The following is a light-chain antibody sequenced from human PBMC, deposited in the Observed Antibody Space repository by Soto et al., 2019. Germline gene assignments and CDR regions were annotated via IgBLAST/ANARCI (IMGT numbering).Light chain of an antibody. V-gene: IGKV1-5*01. CDR3: HQYDSYPYT. CDR2: DAS. J-gene: IGKJ2*01. Sequence: DILMTQSPSILSASVGDTVTITCRASQSISKWVAWYQQRAGKAPTALIFDASNSEKGVPSRFSGSGSGTEFTLIISGLQPEDFATYYCHQYDSYPYTFGQGTNLEI. CDR1: QSISKW.